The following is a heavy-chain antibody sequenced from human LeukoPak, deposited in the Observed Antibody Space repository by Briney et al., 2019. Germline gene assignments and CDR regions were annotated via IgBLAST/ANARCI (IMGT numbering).Heavy chain of an antibody. D-gene: IGHD3-22*01. CDR3: ARGGFYYDSSGYPFDY. CDR1: GGSFSGYY. V-gene: IGHV4-34*01. J-gene: IGHJ4*02. CDR2: INHSGST. Sequence: SETLSLTCAVYGGSFSGYYWNWIRQPPGKGLEWIGEINHSGSTNYNPSLKSRVTISVDTSKNQFSLKLSSVTAADTAVYYCARGGFYYDSSGYPFDYWGQGTLVTVSS.